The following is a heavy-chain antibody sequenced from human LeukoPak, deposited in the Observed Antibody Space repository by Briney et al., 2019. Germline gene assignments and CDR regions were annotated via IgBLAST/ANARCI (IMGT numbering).Heavy chain of an antibody. Sequence: GGSLRLSCAASGFTFSSYSMNWVRQAPGKGLEWVSYISSSSSTIYYADSVKGRFTISRDNAKNSLYLQMNSLRAEDTAVYYCARDGVATIGDDAFDIWGQGTMVTVSS. V-gene: IGHV3-48*01. J-gene: IGHJ3*02. CDR1: GFTFSSYS. CDR2: ISSSSSTI. CDR3: ARDGVATIGDDAFDI. D-gene: IGHD5-24*01.